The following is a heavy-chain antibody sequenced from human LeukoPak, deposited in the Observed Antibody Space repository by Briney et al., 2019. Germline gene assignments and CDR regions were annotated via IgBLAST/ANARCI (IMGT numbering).Heavy chain of an antibody. D-gene: IGHD3-10*01. CDR2: INPNSGGT. Sequence: ASVTVSCKASGYTFTGYYMHWVRQAPGQGLEWMGWINPNSGGTNYAQKFQGRVTMTRDTSISTAYMELSRLRSDDTAVYYCAREGLLWFGETYAFDIWGQGTMVTVSS. J-gene: IGHJ3*02. CDR3: AREGLLWFGETYAFDI. CDR1: GYTFTGYY. V-gene: IGHV1-2*02.